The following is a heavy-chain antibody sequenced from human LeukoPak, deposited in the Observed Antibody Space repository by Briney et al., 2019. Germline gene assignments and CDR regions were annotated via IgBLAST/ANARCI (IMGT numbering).Heavy chain of an antibody. CDR3: ARDGDKWNDFDY. V-gene: IGHV3-7*01. CDR1: GFTFRSCW. CDR2: IKEDGSEK. J-gene: IGHJ4*02. D-gene: IGHD1-1*01. Sequence: GASLRLSCAASGFTFRSCWMTWVRQAPGKGLEWVANIKEDGSEKNYVDSVKGRFTISRDNAENSLYLQMNGLRVEDTAVYYCARDGDKWNDFDYWGQGTLVTVSS.